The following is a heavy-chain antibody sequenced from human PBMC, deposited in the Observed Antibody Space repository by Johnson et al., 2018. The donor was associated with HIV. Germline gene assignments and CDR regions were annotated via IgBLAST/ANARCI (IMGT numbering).Heavy chain of an antibody. CDR1: GFTVSSYY. J-gene: IGHJ3*02. V-gene: IGHV3-66*01. CDR3: ARACRDGYTCDAFDI. Sequence: VQLVESGGGLVQPGGSLRLSCAASGFTVSSYYMSWVRKAPGKGLEWVSVLFSGGSIYFADSVMGRFIISRDNSKNTLYLQMNSLRAEDTAVYYCARACRDGYTCDAFDIWGQGTMVTVYS. D-gene: IGHD5-24*01. CDR2: LFSGGSI.